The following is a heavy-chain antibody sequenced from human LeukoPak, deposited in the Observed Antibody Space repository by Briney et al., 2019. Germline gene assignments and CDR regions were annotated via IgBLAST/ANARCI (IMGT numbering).Heavy chain of an antibody. D-gene: IGHD5-24*01. CDR2: IKGDGSER. J-gene: IGHJ4*02. CDR1: GCTFRNYW. CDR3: ASLQTDPTIVNGF. V-gene: IGHV3-7*01. Sequence: GGSLRLSCEVSGCTFRNYWMSWLRQVPGKGVEWVACIKGDGSERNYVDSVRGGFTISTDSEKSSLFLQMNSLRAEDTAVYYCASLQTDPTIVNGFWGQGTLVTVSS.